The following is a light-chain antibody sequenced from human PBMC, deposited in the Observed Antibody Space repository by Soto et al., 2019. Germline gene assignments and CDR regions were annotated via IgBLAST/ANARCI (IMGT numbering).Light chain of an antibody. Sequence: QSALTQPASVSGSPGQSIAVSCTGTSSDVGGYNFVSWYQHHPGKAPKLIIYDVNNRPSGVSDRFSGSKSGNTASLTISGLQAEDEADYYCTSYTSSFTYVFGAGTQLTVL. CDR3: TSYTSSFTYV. CDR1: SSDVGGYNF. V-gene: IGLV2-14*03. J-gene: IGLJ7*01. CDR2: DVN.